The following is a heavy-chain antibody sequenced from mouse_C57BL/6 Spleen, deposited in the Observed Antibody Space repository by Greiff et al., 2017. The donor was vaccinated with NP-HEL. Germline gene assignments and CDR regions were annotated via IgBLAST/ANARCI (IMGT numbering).Heavy chain of an antibody. J-gene: IGHJ2*01. V-gene: IGHV14-3*02. CDR3: ARIKA. CDR1: GFNIKDTY. CDR2: IDPANGNT. Sequence: DVKLVESGAELVKPGASVKLSCTASGFNIKDTYMHWVKQRPEQGLEWIGRIDPANGNTKYDPKFQGKATITADTSSNTAYLQLSSLTCEDTAVYYCARIKAWGQGTTLTVSS.